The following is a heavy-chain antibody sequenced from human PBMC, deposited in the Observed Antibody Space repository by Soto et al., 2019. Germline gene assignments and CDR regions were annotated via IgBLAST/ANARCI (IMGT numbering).Heavy chain of an antibody. V-gene: IGHV3-30-3*01. CDR3: ARGYYDSSGYYFVGPYGMDV. CDR1: GFTFSSYA. Sequence: PGGSLRLSCAASGFTFSSYALHWARQAPGKGLEWVAVISYDGSNKYYADSVKGRFTISRDNSKNTLYLQMNSLRAEDTAVYYCARGYYDSSGYYFVGPYGMDVWGQGTTVTVSS. D-gene: IGHD3-22*01. J-gene: IGHJ6*02. CDR2: ISYDGSNK.